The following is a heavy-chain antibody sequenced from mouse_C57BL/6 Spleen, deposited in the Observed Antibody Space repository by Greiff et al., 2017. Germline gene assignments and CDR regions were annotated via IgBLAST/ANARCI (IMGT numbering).Heavy chain of an antibody. Sequence: QVQLQQPGAELVKPGASVKLSCKASGYTFTSYWMQWVKQRPGQGLEWIGEIDPSDSYTNYNQKFKGKATLTVDTSASPAYMQLSSLTSEDAAFYYCARSPEGISYGKDYAMDYWGQGTSVTVSS. J-gene: IGHJ4*01. CDR3: ARSPEGISYGKDYAMDY. D-gene: IGHD2-1*01. CDR2: IDPSDSYT. CDR1: GYTFTSYW. V-gene: IGHV1-50*01.